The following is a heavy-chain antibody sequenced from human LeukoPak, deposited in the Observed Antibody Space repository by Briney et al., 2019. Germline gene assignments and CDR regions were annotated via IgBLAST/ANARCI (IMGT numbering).Heavy chain of an antibody. Sequence: SVKVSCKASGGTFGSYAISWVRQAPGQGLEWMGRIIPIFGTANYAQKFQGRVTITTDESTSTAYMELSSLRSEDTAVYYCARDVGGYYYLSFGYWGQGTLVTVSS. J-gene: IGHJ4*02. CDR2: IIPIFGTA. D-gene: IGHD3-22*01. CDR1: GGTFGSYA. CDR3: ARDVGGYYYLSFGY. V-gene: IGHV1-69*05.